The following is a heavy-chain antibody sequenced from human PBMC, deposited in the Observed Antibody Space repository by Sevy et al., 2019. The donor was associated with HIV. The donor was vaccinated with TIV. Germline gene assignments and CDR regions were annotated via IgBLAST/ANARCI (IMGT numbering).Heavy chain of an antibody. D-gene: IGHD1-26*01. Sequence: GGSLRLSCATSGFTFSDAWMNWVRQAPGKGLEWVSSISSSSSYIYYADSVKGRFTMSRDNAKNTLYLQMNSLRAEDTAVYYCARDGGYSDHGMDVWGQGTTVTVSS. J-gene: IGHJ6*02. CDR2: ISSSSSYI. CDR3: ARDGGYSDHGMDV. CDR1: GFTFSDAW. V-gene: IGHV3-21*01.